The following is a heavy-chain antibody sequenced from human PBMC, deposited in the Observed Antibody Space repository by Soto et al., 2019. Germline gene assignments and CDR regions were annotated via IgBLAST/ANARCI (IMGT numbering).Heavy chain of an antibody. CDR1: GFSFTWYS. Sequence: QVPLVQSWAELEAPGASVRIFCGASGFSFTWYSIHWLRQAPGQRLEWMGWINGGDGITDSPQKFQSRVTITRDTSARTASVELRSLSPEDTAVYYCATAISATTFDHWGQGTLVTVSS. V-gene: IGHV1-3*01. J-gene: IGHJ4*02. CDR2: INGGDGIT. CDR3: ATAISATTFDH.